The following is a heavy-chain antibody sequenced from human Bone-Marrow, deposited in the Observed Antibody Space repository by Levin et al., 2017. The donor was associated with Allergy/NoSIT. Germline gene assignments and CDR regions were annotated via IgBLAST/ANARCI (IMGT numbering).Heavy chain of an antibody. CDR3: ASFYGGSSYFDY. V-gene: IGHV3-23*01. Sequence: GGSLRLSCSASGFTFSSYAMSWVRQAPGKGLEWVSAISGSGGSTYYADSVKGRFTISRDNSNNTLYLQMNSLRAEDTAIYYCASFYGGSSYFDYWGPRTLFTVSS. J-gene: IGHJ4*02. D-gene: IGHD1-26*01. CDR2: ISGSGGST. CDR1: GFTFSSYA.